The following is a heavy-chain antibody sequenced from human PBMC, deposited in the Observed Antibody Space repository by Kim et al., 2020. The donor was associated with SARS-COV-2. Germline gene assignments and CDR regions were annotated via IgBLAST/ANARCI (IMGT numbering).Heavy chain of an antibody. V-gene: IGHV3-30*18. CDR1: GFTFSSYG. D-gene: IGHD4-17*01. CDR3: AKVYDYGDYDRGVFDY. J-gene: IGHJ4*01. CDR2: ISYDGSNK. Sequence: GGSLRLSCAASGFTFSSYGMHWVRQAPGKGLEWVAVISYDGSNKYYADSVKGRFTISRDNSKNTLYLQMNSLRAEDTAVYYCAKVYDYGDYDRGVFDYWG.